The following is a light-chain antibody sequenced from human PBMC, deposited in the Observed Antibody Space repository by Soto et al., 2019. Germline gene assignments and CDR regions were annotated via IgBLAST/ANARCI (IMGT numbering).Light chain of an antibody. CDR1: QTVDSW. J-gene: IGKJ2*01. CDR2: EAI. V-gene: IGKV1-5*03. Sequence: DIQMTQSPSTLSASVGDRVTFNCRASQTVDSWLAWYQQKPGKAPKRLIYEAIRLESGVPSRFSGSGSGTEFSLTISSLQPDDFATYFCQQYSSYRHTFGQGTKLEIK. CDR3: QQYSSYRHT.